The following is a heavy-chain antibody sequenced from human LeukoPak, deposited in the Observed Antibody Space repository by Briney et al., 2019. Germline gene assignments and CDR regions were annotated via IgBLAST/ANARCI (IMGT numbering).Heavy chain of an antibody. CDR3: AKEDYLWGSYRLDY. CDR2: ISGSGGTT. CDR1: GFTLSSYA. D-gene: IGHD3-16*02. V-gene: IGHV3-23*01. Sequence: PGGSLRLSCAASGFTLSSYAMSWVRQSPGKGLEWVSTISGSGGTTSYADSVKGQFTISRDNSKSTLSLQMNSLRAEDTALYYCAKEDYLWGSYRLDYWGQGTLVTVSS. J-gene: IGHJ4*02.